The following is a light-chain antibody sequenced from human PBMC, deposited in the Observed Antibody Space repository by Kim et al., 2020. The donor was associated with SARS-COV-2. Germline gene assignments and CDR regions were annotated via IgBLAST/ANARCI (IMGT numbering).Light chain of an antibody. V-gene: IGLV3-1*01. Sequence: SYELTQPPSVSVSPGQTASITCSGDKVGDKYVSWYQQKPGQSPVLLIYQYHTRPSGIPERFSGSNSESSATLTISGTQAMDEADYYCQAWDSGSYVLGTG. CDR3: QAWDSGSYV. CDR1: KVGDKY. CDR2: QYH. J-gene: IGLJ1*01.